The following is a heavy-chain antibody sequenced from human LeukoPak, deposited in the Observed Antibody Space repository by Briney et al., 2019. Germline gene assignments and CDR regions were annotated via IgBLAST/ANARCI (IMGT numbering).Heavy chain of an antibody. J-gene: IGHJ3*02. D-gene: IGHD6-13*01. CDR2: ISGSGGGT. CDR1: GFTFSSYA. V-gene: IGHV3-23*01. CDR3: AKDSGSSWFKGAFDI. Sequence: GGSLRLSCAASGFTFSSYAMSWVRQAPGKGLEWVSAISGSGGGTYYADSVKGRFTISRDSSKNTLYLQMNSLRAEDTAVYYCAKDSGSSWFKGAFDIWGQGTMVTVSS.